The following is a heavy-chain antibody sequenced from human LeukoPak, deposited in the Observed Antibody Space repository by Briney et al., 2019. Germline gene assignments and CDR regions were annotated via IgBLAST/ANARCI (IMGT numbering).Heavy chain of an antibody. CDR3: ARDQEGSDY. CDR1: GYTFTSNY. CDR2: IYPRDGST. Sequence: ASVKVSCKASGYTFTSNYIHWVRQAPGQGLEWMGMIYPRDGSTSYAQKFQGRVTVTRDTSTSTVHMELSGPRSEDTAVYYCARDQEGSDYWGQGTLVTVSS. V-gene: IGHV1-46*01. J-gene: IGHJ4*02.